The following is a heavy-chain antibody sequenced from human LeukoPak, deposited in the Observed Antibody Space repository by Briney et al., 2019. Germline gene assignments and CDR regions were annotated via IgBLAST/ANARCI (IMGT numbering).Heavy chain of an antibody. J-gene: IGHJ6*02. CDR3: VKGSPDISNDYYGMDV. D-gene: IGHD2-15*01. CDR2: ISYDGSNK. V-gene: IGHV3-30*18. Sequence: PGRSLRLSCAASGFTFSSYGMHWVRQAPGKGLEWVAVISYDGSNKYYADSVKGRFTISRDNSKNTLYLQMNSLRAEDTAVYYCVKGSPDISNDYYGMDVWGQGTTVTVSS. CDR1: GFTFSSYG.